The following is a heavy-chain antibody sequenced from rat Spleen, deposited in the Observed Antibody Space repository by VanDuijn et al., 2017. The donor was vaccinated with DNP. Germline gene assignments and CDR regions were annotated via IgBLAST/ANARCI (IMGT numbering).Heavy chain of an antibody. J-gene: IGHJ3*01. CDR2: LSYSGRT. CDR3: ATSTGAY. Sequence: EVQLQESGPGLVKPSQSLSLTCSVTGYSITNNYWGWVRKFPGNKMEYIGHLSYSGRTHSNPSPKSRISITRDTSKNQFFLQLNSVSTEDTATYYCATSTGAYWGQGTLVTVSS. CDR1: GYSITNNY. V-gene: IGHV3-1*01. D-gene: IGHD1-2*01.